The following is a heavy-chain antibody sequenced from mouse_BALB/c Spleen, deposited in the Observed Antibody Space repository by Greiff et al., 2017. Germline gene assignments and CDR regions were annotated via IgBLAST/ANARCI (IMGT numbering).Heavy chain of an antibody. CDR3: ARSDRYDEGYYAMDD. V-gene: IGHV5-17*02. Sequence: EVKLVESGGGLVQPGGSRKLSCAASGFTFSSFGMHWVRQAPEKGLEWVAYISSGSSTIYYADTVKGRFTISRDNPKNTLFLQMTSLRSEDTAMYYCARSDRYDEGYYAMDDWGQGTSVTVSS. CDR2: ISSGSSTI. D-gene: IGHD2-14*01. J-gene: IGHJ4*01. CDR1: GFTFSSFG.